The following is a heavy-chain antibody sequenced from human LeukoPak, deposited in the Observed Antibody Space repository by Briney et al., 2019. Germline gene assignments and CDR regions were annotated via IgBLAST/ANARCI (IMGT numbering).Heavy chain of an antibody. Sequence: SVKVSCKASGGTFSSYAISWVRQAPGQGLEWMGGIIPIFGTANYAQKFQGRVTITADKSTSTAYMELSSLRSEDTAVYYRARRPYCSSTSCYFDYWGQGTLVTVSS. CDR1: GGTFSSYA. V-gene: IGHV1-69*06. D-gene: IGHD2-2*01. J-gene: IGHJ4*02. CDR2: IIPIFGTA. CDR3: ARRPYCSSTSCYFDY.